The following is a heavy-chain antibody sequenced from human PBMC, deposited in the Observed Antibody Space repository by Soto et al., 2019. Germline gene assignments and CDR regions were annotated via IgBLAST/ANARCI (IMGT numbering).Heavy chain of an antibody. V-gene: IGHV4-59*01. D-gene: IGHD5-18*01. CDR1: GDSISSYS. CDR3: ARDHPHSYGVYYFDY. Sequence: SETLSLTCTVSGDSISSYSWSWIRQPPGKGLEWIGYIYSSGSTHYNPSLQNRVTISIDTSKNQVSLKVNSVTAADTAVYYCARDHPHSYGVYYFDYWGQGTPVTVSS. CDR2: IYSSGST. J-gene: IGHJ4*02.